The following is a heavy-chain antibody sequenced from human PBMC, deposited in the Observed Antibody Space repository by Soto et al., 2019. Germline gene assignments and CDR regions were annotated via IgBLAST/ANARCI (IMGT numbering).Heavy chain of an antibody. CDR1: GYTFTGYY. V-gene: IGHV1-2*04. Sequence: GAAVKVSCKASGYTFTGYYMHWVRQAPGQGLEWMGWINPNSGGTNYAQKFQGWVTMTRDTSISTAYMELSRLRSDDTAVYYCATSLGXCSGGSCYWGGYYGMDVWGQGTTVTVSS. D-gene: IGHD2-15*01. CDR2: INPNSGGT. CDR3: ATSLGXCSGGSCYWGGYYGMDV. J-gene: IGHJ6*01.